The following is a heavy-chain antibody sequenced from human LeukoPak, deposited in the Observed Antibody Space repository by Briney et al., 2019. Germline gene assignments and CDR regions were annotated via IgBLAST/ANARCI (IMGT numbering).Heavy chain of an antibody. Sequence: SETLSLTCTVSGGSISSYYWSWIRQPPGKGLEWIGYIYYSGSTNYNPSLKSRVTISVDTSKNQFSLKLSSVTAADTAVYYCARIRFLEWFDPWGQGTLVTASS. CDR3: ARIRFLEWFDP. CDR2: IYYSGST. J-gene: IGHJ5*02. V-gene: IGHV4-59*01. D-gene: IGHD3-3*01. CDR1: GGSISSYY.